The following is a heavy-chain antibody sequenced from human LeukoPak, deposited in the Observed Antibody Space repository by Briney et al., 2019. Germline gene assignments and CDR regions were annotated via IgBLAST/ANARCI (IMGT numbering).Heavy chain of an antibody. Sequence: SETLSLTCTVSGGSISSSSYYWGWIRRPPGKGLEWSGSIYYSGSTYYNPSLKSRVTISVDTSKNQFSLKLSSVTAADTAVYYCAAGSLVAATRLLSWGQGTLVTVSS. V-gene: IGHV4-39*01. CDR1: GGSISSSSYY. D-gene: IGHD2-15*01. CDR3: AAGSLVAATRLLS. CDR2: IYYSGST. J-gene: IGHJ5*02.